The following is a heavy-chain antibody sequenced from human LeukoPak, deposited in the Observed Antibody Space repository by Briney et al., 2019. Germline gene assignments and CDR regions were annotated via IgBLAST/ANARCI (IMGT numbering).Heavy chain of an antibody. D-gene: IGHD3-10*01. Sequence: GGSLRLSCAASGITFSSYTMNWVRQAPGKGLVWVSSISSTSSYIYYADSVKGRFTISRDNAKNSLYLQMNSLRAEDTAVYYCARVHRGAADYWGQGTLVTVSS. CDR2: ISSTSSYI. CDR1: GITFSSYT. V-gene: IGHV3-21*01. J-gene: IGHJ4*02. CDR3: ARVHRGAADY.